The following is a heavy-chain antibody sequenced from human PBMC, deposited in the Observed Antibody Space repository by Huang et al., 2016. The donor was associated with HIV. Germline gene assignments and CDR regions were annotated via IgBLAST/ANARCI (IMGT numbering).Heavy chain of an antibody. CDR2: INHSGST. V-gene: IGHV4-34*01. CDR1: GGSFGYYY. J-gene: IGHJ4*02. D-gene: IGHD6-25*01. CDR3: AREPPDGFNKGFDY. Sequence: QVQLQQWGAGLLKPSETLSLTCAVYGGSFGYYYWSWIRQPPGKGLEWIGEINHSGSTNYNPSRKSRVTISIDKSRNHFSLKLSAVTAADTAVYYCAREPPDGFNKGFDYWGQGTLVTVSS.